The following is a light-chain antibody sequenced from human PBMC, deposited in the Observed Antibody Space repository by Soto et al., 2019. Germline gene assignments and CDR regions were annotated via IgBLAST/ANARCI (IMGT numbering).Light chain of an antibody. Sequence: EIVMTQSPATLSVSPGERATLSCRASQSVSNNLAWYQHKPGQAPRLLIYGASTRATDIPARFSGRGSGTEFTLTISSLQSEDFATYYCQQLASYVPLTFGGGTKVQIK. CDR1: QSVSNN. V-gene: IGKV3-15*01. CDR2: GAS. J-gene: IGKJ4*01. CDR3: QQLASYVPLT.